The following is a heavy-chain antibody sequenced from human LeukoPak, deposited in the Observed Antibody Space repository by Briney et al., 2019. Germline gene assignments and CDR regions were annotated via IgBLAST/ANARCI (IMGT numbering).Heavy chain of an antibody. D-gene: IGHD2/OR15-2a*01. CDR3: AKGLASTTSYGNWFDP. V-gene: IGHV3-30*18. CDR1: GFTFRTYA. CDR2: ISSDGNNE. Sequence: GGSLGLSCGASGFTFRTYAMHWVRQTPDKGLEWVAFISSDGNNENYADSVKGRFAISRDNSKNTLYLRMNNLTPEDTGVYYCAKGLASTTSYGNWFDPWGQGTLVTVSS. J-gene: IGHJ5*02.